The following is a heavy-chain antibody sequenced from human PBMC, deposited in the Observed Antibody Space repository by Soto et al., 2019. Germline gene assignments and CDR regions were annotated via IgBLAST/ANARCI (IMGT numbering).Heavy chain of an antibody. D-gene: IGHD1-26*01. CDR3: AKSSSGRWEILDY. Sequence: EVQLLESGGGLVQPGGSLRLSCAASGFTFNSFAMNWVRQAPGKGLDWVSAISAGGLNKYYADSVKGRFTISRDNSRNTLFLQMNSLRADDTAVYYCAKSSSGRWEILDYWGQGALVTVSS. CDR1: GFTFNSFA. J-gene: IGHJ4*02. V-gene: IGHV3-23*01. CDR2: ISAGGLNK.